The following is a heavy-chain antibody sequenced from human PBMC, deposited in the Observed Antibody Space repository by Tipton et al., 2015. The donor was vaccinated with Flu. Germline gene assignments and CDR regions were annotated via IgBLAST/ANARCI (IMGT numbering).Heavy chain of an antibody. J-gene: IGHJ4*02. Sequence: QLVQSGAEVKKPGASVKVSCSASGYAFNGYYMHWVRQAPGQGLEWMGWINLDSGDTVYEQKFEGRVTMTRDTSISTAYMELSRLRFDDTAVYHCAREMGEFESWGQGTLVTVSS. CDR2: INLDSGDT. D-gene: IGHD2-8*01. V-gene: IGHV1-2*02. CDR3: AREMGEFES. CDR1: GYAFNGYY.